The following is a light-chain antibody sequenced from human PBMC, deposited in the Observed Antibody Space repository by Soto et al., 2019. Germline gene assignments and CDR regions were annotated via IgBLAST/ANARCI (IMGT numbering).Light chain of an antibody. CDR2: SAS. CDR3: QQIHSYPVT. Sequence: DIQLTQSPAFLSTSVGDKVTITCRASQDISSHLAWYQQKPGKAPNLLVYSASTLQRGVPSRFSGSGSGTEFTLTISSRQPEDFASYFWQQIHSYPVTFGGGTKVEIE. V-gene: IGKV1-9*01. J-gene: IGKJ4*01. CDR1: QDISSH.